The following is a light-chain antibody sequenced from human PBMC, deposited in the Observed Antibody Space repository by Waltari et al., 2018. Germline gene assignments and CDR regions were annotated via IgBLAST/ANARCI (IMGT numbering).Light chain of an antibody. V-gene: IGKV4-1*01. Sequence: FVMPPSPDSLPVSRRERATVNCTSNQTLLASYNNKNYVTWHQQKPRQPPKLLIYWASTRDSGVPDRFSGSGSRTDFTLTINVLQAEVVAFYYCQQYYGSPGTFGQGTRVEIK. CDR3: QQYYGSPGT. CDR2: WAS. CDR1: QTLLASYNNKNY. J-gene: IGKJ1*01.